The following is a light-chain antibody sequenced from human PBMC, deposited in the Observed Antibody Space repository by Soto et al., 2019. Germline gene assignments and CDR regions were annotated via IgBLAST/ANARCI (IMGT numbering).Light chain of an antibody. Sequence: QSVLTQPPSVSAAPGQTVTIACSGSSSNIGQNFVSWYQQLPGAAPQLIIYDNDKRPSGVPDRFSGSKSGASATLAITGLQTGDEDDYYCGSWEASLGAGRLFGGGTKVTV. V-gene: IGLV1-51*01. CDR1: SSNIGQNF. CDR3: GSWEASLGAGRL. J-gene: IGLJ2*01. CDR2: DND.